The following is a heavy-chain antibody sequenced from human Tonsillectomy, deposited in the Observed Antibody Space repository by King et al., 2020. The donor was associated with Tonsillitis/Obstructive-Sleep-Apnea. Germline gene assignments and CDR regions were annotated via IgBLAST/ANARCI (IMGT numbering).Heavy chain of an antibody. CDR1: GGSISSSSYY. CDR2: IYYSGST. Sequence: LQLQESGPGLVKPSETLSLTCTVSGGSISSSSYYWGWIRQPPGKGLEWIGSIYYSGSTYYNPSLKSRVTISVDTSKNQFSLKLSSVTAADTAVYYCARLFFYYGDYVPVDYWGQGTLVTVSS. D-gene: IGHD4-17*01. V-gene: IGHV4-39*01. CDR3: ARLFFYYGDYVPVDY. J-gene: IGHJ4*02.